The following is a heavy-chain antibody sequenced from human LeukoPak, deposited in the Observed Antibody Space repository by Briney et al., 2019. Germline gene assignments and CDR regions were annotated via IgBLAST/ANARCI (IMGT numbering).Heavy chain of an antibody. D-gene: IGHD3-3*01. J-gene: IGHJ4*02. CDR2: FDPEDGET. CDR1: GYTLTELS. CDR3: ATSVLRFLEWLLD. V-gene: IGHV1-24*01. Sequence: VKVSCRVSGYTLTELSMHWVRQAPGKGLEWMGGFDPEDGETIYAQKFQGRVTMTEDTSTDTAYMELSSLRSEDTAVYYCATSVLRFLEWLLDWGQGTLVTVSS.